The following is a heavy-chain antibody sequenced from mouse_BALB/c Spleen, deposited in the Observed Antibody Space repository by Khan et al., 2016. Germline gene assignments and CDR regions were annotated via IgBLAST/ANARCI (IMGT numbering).Heavy chain of an antibody. D-gene: IGHD1-1*01. J-gene: IGHJ3*01. CDR2: IWADGRT. V-gene: IGHV2-6-7*01. CDR3: PSDSDGFAY. CDR1: GFSLTGYG. Sequence: VQLKESGPGLVAPSQSLSITCTVSGFSLTGYGVNWVRKSPGKGLEWLGKIWADGRTDYNSALKSRVSISQDNSKSQVVLKMNSLQTDDTANYYCPSDSDGFAYWGQGTLVIVSA.